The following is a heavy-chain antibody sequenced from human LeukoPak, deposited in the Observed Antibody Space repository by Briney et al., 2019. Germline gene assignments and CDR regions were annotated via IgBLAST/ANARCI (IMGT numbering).Heavy chain of an antibody. CDR3: AKDRGRYYDSSGHYWGYYFDP. V-gene: IGHV3-23*01. J-gene: IGHJ4*02. D-gene: IGHD3-22*01. CDR1: GFTFSTYV. CDR2: ISGSGGST. Sequence: GGSLRLSCAASGFTFSTYVVNWVRQAPGKGLEWVSTISGSGGSTYYADSVKGRFTISRDNSKNTLYLQMSSLRVEDTAVYYWAKDRGRYYDSSGHYWGYYFDPWGQGILVTVST.